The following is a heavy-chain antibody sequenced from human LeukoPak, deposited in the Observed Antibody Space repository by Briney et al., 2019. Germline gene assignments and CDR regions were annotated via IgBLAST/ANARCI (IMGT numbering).Heavy chain of an antibody. J-gene: IGHJ4*02. CDR1: GFTFSSYW. D-gene: IGHD1-26*01. Sequence: GGSLRLSCAASGFTFSSYWMHWVRQAPGKGLVWVSRINSDGSSTCYAYSVKGRFTISRDNAKNTLYLQMNSLRAEDTAVYYYARGNYSGSYQRPFDYWGQGTLVTVSS. CDR3: ARGNYSGSYQRPFDY. CDR2: INSDGSST. V-gene: IGHV3-74*01.